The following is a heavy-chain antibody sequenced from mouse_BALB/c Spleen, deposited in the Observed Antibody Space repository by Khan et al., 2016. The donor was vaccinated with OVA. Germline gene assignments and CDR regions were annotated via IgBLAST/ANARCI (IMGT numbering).Heavy chain of an antibody. Sequence: QVQLQQSGPDLVKPGASLKVSCKASGYTFTGYVIGWVRQRTSQGLEWIGGIFPGSGTPYYNEIFKDKATLTADKSSNTAYIQLSSLTSEDSAVYYYARRGYSAIDYWGQGTSVTVSA. CDR1: GYTFTGYV. J-gene: IGHJ3*01. CDR3: ARRGYSAIDY. D-gene: IGHD2-14*01. CDR2: IFPGSGTP. V-gene: IGHV1-81*01.